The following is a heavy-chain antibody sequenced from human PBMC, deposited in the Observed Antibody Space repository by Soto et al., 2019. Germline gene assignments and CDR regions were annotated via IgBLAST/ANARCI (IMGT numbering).Heavy chain of an antibody. J-gene: IGHJ4*02. CDR2: SSGSGSGGST. CDR1: GFTFTNYA. CDR3: AKDRDDYRNYVFDY. V-gene: IGHV3-23*01. D-gene: IGHD4-4*01. Sequence: EVQLLESGGCLVQPGGSLRLSCAASGFTFTNYAMTWVRQAPGQGLEWVSISSGSGSGGSTNYADSVKGRFTISRDNSKNTLYLQMNSLRVEDTAVYYCAKDRDDYRNYVFDYWGQGTLVTVSS.